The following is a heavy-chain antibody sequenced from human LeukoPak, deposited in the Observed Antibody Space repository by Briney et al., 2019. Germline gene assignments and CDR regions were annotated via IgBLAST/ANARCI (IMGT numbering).Heavy chain of an antibody. J-gene: IGHJ4*02. CDR3: ARVFYGDALWYYFDY. V-gene: IGHV3-23*01. Sequence: PGGSLRLSCAASGFTFSSYAMSWVRQAPGKGLEWVSAISGSGGSTYYADSVKGRFTISRDNAKNTLYLQMNSLRAEDTAVYYCARVFYGDALWYYFDYWGQGTLVTVSS. CDR2: ISGSGGST. D-gene: IGHD4-17*01. CDR1: GFTFSSYA.